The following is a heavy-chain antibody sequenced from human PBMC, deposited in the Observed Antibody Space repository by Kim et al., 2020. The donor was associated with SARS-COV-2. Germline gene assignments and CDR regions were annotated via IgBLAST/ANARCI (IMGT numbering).Heavy chain of an antibody. J-gene: IGHJ3*01. V-gene: IGHV3-64*05. CDR2: ISSDGGST. Sequence: GGSLRLSCSASGFTFSNYAMHWVRQAPGKGLEYVSAISSDGGSTYYADSVKGRFTISRDNSKNMLYVQMSSLRVEDTAIYYCVTINYYNSGSYNEWAPF. CDR1: GFTFSNYA. CDR3: VTINYYNSGSYNEWAPF. D-gene: IGHD3-10*01.